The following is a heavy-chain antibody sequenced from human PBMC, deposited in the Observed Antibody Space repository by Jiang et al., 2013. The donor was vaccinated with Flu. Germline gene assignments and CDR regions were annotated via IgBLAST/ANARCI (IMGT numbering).Heavy chain of an antibody. V-gene: IGHV1-8*01. CDR2: MNPNSGNT. CDR3: ARGRDPDHDY. J-gene: IGHJ4*02. Sequence: SGYTFTSYDINRVRQATGQGLEWMGWMNPNSGNTGYAQKFQGRVTMTRNTSISTAYMELSSLRSEDTAVYYCARGRDPDHDYWGQGTLVTVSS. CDR1: GYTFTSYD. D-gene: IGHD5-24*01.